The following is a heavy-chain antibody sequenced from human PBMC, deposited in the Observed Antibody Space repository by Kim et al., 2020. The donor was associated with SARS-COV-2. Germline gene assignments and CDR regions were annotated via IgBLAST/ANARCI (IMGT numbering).Heavy chain of an antibody. V-gene: IGHV3-30-3*01. J-gene: IGHJ6*02. D-gene: IGHD3-10*01. CDR2: ISFDGRNT. Sequence: GGSLRLSCAASGLSFDSSAMNWVRQAPGKGLEWVAVISFDGRNTAYAGSVKGRVTISRDNSKSTLHLQMNSLRVEDTAVYYCARGNYYESVSLSDYYNGMDVWGRGPTVTVS. CDR3: ARGNYYESVSLSDYYNGMDV. CDR1: GLSFDSSA.